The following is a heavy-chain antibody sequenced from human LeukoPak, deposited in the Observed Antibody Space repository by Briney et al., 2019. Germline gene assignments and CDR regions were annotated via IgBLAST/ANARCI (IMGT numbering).Heavy chain of an antibody. Sequence: SETLSLTCTVSGGSISSYYWSWIRQPPGKGLEWIGYIYDSGSTNYNPSLKSRVTISVDTSRNQFSLKLSSVTAADTAVYYCARRSRFGYYYYGMDVWGQGTTVTVSS. CDR1: GGSISSYY. CDR3: ARRSRFGYYYYGMDV. CDR2: IYDSGST. V-gene: IGHV4-59*08. J-gene: IGHJ6*02. D-gene: IGHD3-3*01.